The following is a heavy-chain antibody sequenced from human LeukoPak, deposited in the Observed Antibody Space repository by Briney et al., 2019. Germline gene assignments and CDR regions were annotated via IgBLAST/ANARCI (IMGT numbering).Heavy chain of an antibody. J-gene: IGHJ6*02. V-gene: IGHV3-23*01. CDR1: GFTFSSYA. D-gene: IGHD3-10*01. CDR3: AKEGVYGSGRGYYYGMDV. Sequence: GGSLRLSCAASGFTFSSYAMSWVRQAPGKGLEWASLFSGGGGSTYYADSVKGRFTISRDNSKNTLYLQMNSLRAEDTAVYYCAKEGVYGSGRGYYYGMDVWGQGTTVTVSS. CDR2: FSGGGGST.